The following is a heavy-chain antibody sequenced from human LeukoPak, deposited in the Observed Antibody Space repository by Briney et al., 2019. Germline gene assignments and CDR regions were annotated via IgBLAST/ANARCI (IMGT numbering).Heavy chain of an antibody. Sequence: SQTLSLTCTVSGDSISSGGYYWSWIRQHPGKGLEWIGYNYYSGSTSYNPSLKGRVTISVDTSKNQFSLKLSSVTAADTAVYYCATDGTVTTWFDYWGQGTLVTVSS. CDR3: ATDGTVTTWFDY. J-gene: IGHJ4*02. CDR2: NYYSGST. CDR1: GDSISSGGYY. V-gene: IGHV4-31*03. D-gene: IGHD4-17*01.